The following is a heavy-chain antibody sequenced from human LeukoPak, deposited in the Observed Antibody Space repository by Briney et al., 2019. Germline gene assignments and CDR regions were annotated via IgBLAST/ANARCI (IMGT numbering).Heavy chain of an antibody. D-gene: IGHD3-9*01. CDR2: INPKNAGT. J-gene: IGHJ6*03. CDR3: ARGYYDILTGPEGDYYYMDV. V-gene: IGHV1-2*02. Sequence: ASVKVSCKASGYTFTGHYMHWVRQAPGQGLEWMGWINPKNAGTNFAQRFQGRVTMTRDTSISTVYMELRSLRSDDTAVYYCARGYYDILTGPEGDYYYMDVWGKGTTVTISS. CDR1: GYTFTGHY.